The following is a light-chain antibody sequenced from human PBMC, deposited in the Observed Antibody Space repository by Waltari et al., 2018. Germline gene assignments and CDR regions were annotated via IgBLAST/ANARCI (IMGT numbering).Light chain of an antibody. Sequence: HSALTQPASVSGSPGQSISISCAGTTSDIGAYDLVSWYQKYPGKAPKLIIYEVKNRPSDISPRFSASKSGDTASLTISGLRAEDEAEYYCASYVNSFALVFGGGTKVSVL. CDR2: EVK. CDR3: ASYVNSFALV. CDR1: TSDIGAYDL. J-gene: IGLJ2*01. V-gene: IGLV2-14*01.